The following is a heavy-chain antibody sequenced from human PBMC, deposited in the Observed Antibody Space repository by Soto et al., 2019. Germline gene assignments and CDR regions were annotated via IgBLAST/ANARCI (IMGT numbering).Heavy chain of an antibody. D-gene: IGHD2-15*01. Sequence: KPSETLSLTCTVSGGSISSGGYYWSWIRQHPGKGLEWIGYIYYSGSTYYNPSLKSRVTISVDTSKNQFSLKLSSVTAADTAVYYCARTLVAATPMGWWFDPWGQGTLVTVSS. CDR2: IYYSGST. CDR3: ARTLVAATPMGWWFDP. CDR1: GGSISSGGYY. J-gene: IGHJ5*02. V-gene: IGHV4-31*03.